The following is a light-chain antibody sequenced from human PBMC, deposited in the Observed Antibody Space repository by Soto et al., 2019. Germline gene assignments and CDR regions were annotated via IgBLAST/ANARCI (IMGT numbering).Light chain of an antibody. CDR1: SSDVGDYNY. Sequence: QSVLTQPASVSGSPGQSITISCTGTSSDVGDYNYVSWFQQHPGKAPKLMIYDVSSRPSGISNRFSGSKSGNTASLTISGLQAEDEADYYCSSYACSRSLDVFGSGTKATVL. CDR2: DVS. J-gene: IGLJ1*01. V-gene: IGLV2-14*03. CDR3: SSYACSRSLDV.